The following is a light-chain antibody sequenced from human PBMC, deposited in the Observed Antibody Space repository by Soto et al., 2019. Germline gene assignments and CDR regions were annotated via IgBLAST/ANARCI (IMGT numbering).Light chain of an antibody. CDR3: QQYNIWPRP. V-gene: IGKV3-15*01. CDR1: QSVRSN. J-gene: IGKJ1*01. CDR2: GAS. Sequence: EIVMTQSPATLSVSPGETATLSCTASQSVRSNLAWFPLRPGQAPRLLISGASTRATSIPARFSGSGSGTEFPLTISSLQSEDSAFYYCQQYNIWPRPFGQGTKVEIK.